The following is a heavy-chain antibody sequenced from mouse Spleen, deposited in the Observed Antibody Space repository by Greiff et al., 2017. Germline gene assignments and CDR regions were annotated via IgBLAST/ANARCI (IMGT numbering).Heavy chain of an antibody. CDR1: GYTFTSYT. V-gene: IGHV1-4*01. J-gene: IGHJ4*01. Sequence: QVQLQQSGAELARPGASVKMSCKASGYTFTSYTMHWVKQRPGQGLEWIGYINPSSGYTKYNQKFKDKATLTADKSSSTAYMQLSSLTSEDSAVYYCARYPLDAMDYWGQGTSVTVSS. CDR2: INPSSGYT. CDR3: ARYPLDAMDY.